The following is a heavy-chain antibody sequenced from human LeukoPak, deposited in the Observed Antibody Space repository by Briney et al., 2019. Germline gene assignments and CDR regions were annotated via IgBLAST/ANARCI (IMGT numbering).Heavy chain of an antibody. Sequence: ASVKVSCRASGGTFSSYAISWVRQAPGQGLEWMGGIIPIFGTANYAQKFQGRVTITADESTSTAYMELSSRRSEDTAVYYCAREGGVVPAAIDWFDPWGQGTLVTVSS. D-gene: IGHD2-2*01. CDR3: AREGGVVPAAIDWFDP. V-gene: IGHV1-69*13. J-gene: IGHJ5*02. CDR2: IIPIFGTA. CDR1: GGTFSSYA.